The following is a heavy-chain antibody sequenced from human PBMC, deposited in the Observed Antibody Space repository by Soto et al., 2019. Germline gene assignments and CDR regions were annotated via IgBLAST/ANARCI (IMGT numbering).Heavy chain of an antibody. J-gene: IGHJ4*02. CDR2: INHLETT. CDR1: GASITYGAYS. D-gene: IGHD3-10*01. CDR3: ARGGGFDSFDY. Sequence: QLQLHMSGSGLVKPSQTLSLTCTVSGASITYGAYSWSWIRQTPGKGLEWIGYINHLETTFYNPSFESRLTLSLDRTKNQCSLILESMSAADRAVYFCARGGGFDSFDYWGQGILVTVSS. V-gene: IGHV4-30-2*01.